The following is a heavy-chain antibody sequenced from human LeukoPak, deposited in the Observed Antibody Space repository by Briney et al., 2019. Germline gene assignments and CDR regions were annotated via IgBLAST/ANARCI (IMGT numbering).Heavy chain of an antibody. CDR1: GFIFDDYA. V-gene: IGHV3-9*01. Sequence: PGGSLRLSCAASGFIFDDYAMHWVRQAPGKGLEWVSGISYHSHTIGYADSVKGRFTISRDNAKNSLHLQMNSLRVEDTALYYCVKGVYGSGSRNHYYNGMDVWGQGTTVTVSS. D-gene: IGHD3-10*01. CDR2: ISYHSHTI. CDR3: VKGVYGSGSRNHYYNGMDV. J-gene: IGHJ6*02.